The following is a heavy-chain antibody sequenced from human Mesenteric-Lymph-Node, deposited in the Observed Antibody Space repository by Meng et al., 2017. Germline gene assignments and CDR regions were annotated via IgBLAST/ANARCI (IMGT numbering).Heavy chain of an antibody. D-gene: IGHD6-19*01. J-gene: IGHJ4*02. CDR2: ISSSSSYI. CDR1: GYTFSSYS. V-gene: IGHV3-21*01. CDR3: ARGPYSSGWKKDWDY. Sequence: ESLKISCAASGYTFSSYSMNWVRQAPGKGLEWVSSISSSSSYIYYADSVKGRFTISRDNAKNSLYLQVNSLRAEDTAVYYCARGPYSSGWKKDWDYWGQGTLVTVSS.